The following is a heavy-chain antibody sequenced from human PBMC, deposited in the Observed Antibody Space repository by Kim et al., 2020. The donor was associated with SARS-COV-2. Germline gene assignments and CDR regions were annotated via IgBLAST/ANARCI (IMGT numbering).Heavy chain of an antibody. CDR1: GGSISSGSYY. Sequence: SETLSLTCTVSGGSISSGSYYWSWIRQPAGKGLEWIGRIYTSGSTNYNPSLKSRVTISVDTSKNQFSLKLSSVTAADTAVYYCARDAISGYERAGDYWGQGTLVTVSS. D-gene: IGHD5-12*01. J-gene: IGHJ4*02. V-gene: IGHV4-61*02. CDR3: ARDAISGYERAGDY. CDR2: IYTSGST.